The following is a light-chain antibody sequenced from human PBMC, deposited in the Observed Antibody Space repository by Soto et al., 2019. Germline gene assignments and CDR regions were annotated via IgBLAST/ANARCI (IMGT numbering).Light chain of an antibody. CDR2: DAS. CDR3: QHRSNWPPFT. J-gene: IGKJ3*01. V-gene: IGKV3-11*01. Sequence: EIVLTQSPATLSLSPGERATLSCRASQSVSSYLAWYQQKPGQAPRLLIYDASNRATGIPARFSGSGSGTDFTLTISSREPEDVTVYYCQHRSNWPPFTFGPGTKVDIK. CDR1: QSVSSY.